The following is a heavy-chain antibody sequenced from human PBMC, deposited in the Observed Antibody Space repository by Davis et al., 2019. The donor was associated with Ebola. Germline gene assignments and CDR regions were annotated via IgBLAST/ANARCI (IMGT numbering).Heavy chain of an antibody. D-gene: IGHD1-26*01. J-gene: IGHJ4*02. V-gene: IGHV3-23*01. CDR2: LSVTGLT. CDR1: GFSFSDYA. Sequence: GGSLRLSCTGSGFSFSDYAMSWVRQAPGKGLEWVSDLSVTGLTHYADPVKGRFTISRDISKNTVYLQMNSLRAEDTAMYYCARLGQQLLLGDWDYWGQGTLVTVSS. CDR3: ARLGQQLLLGDWDY.